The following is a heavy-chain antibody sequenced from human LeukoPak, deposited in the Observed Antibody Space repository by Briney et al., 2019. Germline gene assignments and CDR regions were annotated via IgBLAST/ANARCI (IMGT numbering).Heavy chain of an antibody. D-gene: IGHD2-2*01. CDR3: ARSEIVVVPAAILGVGY. CDR1: GGSFSGYY. CDR2: IYYSGST. J-gene: IGHJ4*02. V-gene: IGHV4-34*01. Sequence: SETLSLTCAVYGGSFSGYYWSWIRQPPGKGLEWIGSIYYSGSTYYNPSLKSRVTISVDTSKNQFSLKLSSVTAADTAVYYCARSEIVVVPAAILGVGYWGQGTLVTVSS.